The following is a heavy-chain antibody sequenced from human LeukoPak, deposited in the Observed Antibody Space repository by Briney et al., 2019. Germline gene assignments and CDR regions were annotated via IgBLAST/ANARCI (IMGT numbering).Heavy chain of an antibody. J-gene: IGHJ4*02. Sequence: SETLSLTCTVSGGSISSGGYYWSWIRQPPGKGLEWIGYIYYSGSTYYNPSLKSRVTISVDTSKNQFSLKLSSVTAADTAVYYCARGAMVRGMGYWGQGTLVTVSS. CDR2: IYYSGST. D-gene: IGHD3-10*01. CDR3: ARGAMVRGMGY. CDR1: GGSISSGGYY. V-gene: IGHV4-30-4*08.